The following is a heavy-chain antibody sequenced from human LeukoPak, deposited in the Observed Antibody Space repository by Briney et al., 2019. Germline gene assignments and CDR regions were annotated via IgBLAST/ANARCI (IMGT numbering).Heavy chain of an antibody. Sequence: SETLSLTCTVSGGSISSSSYYWGWIRQPPGKGLEWIGSIYYSGSTYYNPSLKSRVTISVDTSKNQFSLKLSSVTAADTAVYYCARDDYGDYPDYWGQGTLVTVSS. J-gene: IGHJ4*02. CDR2: IYYSGST. CDR3: ARDDYGDYPDY. D-gene: IGHD4-17*01. V-gene: IGHV4-39*07. CDR1: GGSISSSSYY.